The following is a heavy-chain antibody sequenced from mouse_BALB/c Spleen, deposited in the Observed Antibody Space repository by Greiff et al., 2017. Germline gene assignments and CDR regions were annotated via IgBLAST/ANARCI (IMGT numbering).Heavy chain of an antibody. D-gene: IGHD2-2*01. Sequence: EVQVVESGGGLVQPGGSRKLSCAASGFTFSSFGMHWVRQAPEKGLEWVAYISSGSSTIYYADTVKGRFTISRDNPKNTLFLQMTSLKSEDTAMYYCARHPGYYWYFDVWGAGTTVTVSS. CDR3: ARHPGYYWYFDV. CDR1: GFTFSSFG. V-gene: IGHV5-17*02. J-gene: IGHJ1*01. CDR2: ISSGSSTI.